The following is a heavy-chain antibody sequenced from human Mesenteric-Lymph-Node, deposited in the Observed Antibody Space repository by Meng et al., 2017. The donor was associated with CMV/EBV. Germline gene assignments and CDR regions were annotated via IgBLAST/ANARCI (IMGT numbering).Heavy chain of an antibody. CDR1: GGTFHSTA. J-gene: IGHJ3*01. V-gene: IGHV1-69*17. CDR3: ATSSCVTGVTYAVALEPKDAFDS. CDR2: IIPMFGVP. D-gene: IGHD6-19*01. Sequence: KVSCKVSGGTFHSTAISWVRQAPGQGLEWMGGIIPMFGVPKYTEKFQGRATFNADKSTGTAYMELRSLRSEDTAVYYCATSSCVTGVTYAVALEPKDAFDSWGQGTVVTVSS.